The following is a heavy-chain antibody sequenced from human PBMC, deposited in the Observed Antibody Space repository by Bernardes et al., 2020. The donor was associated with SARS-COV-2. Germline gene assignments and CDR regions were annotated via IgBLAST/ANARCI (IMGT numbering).Heavy chain of an antibody. D-gene: IGHD3-16*02. V-gene: IGHV3-23*01. CDR3: AKGVWGSYRYELVYFDY. Sequence: GGSLRLSCAASGFTFSSYAMSWVRQAPGKGLEWVSAISGSGGSTYYADSVKGRFTISRDNSKNTLYLQMNSLRAEDTAVYYCAKGVWGSYRYELVYFDYWGQGTLVTVSS. CDR1: GFTFSSYA. J-gene: IGHJ4*02. CDR2: ISGSGGST.